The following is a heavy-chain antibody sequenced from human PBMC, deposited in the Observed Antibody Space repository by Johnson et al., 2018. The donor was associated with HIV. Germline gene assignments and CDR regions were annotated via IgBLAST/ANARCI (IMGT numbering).Heavy chain of an antibody. CDR3: AKDDRELDAFDI. J-gene: IGHJ3*02. D-gene: IGHD1-26*01. CDR2: IYSGGSGGST. CDR1: GFTVSTNY. Sequence: EVQLVESGGGLVQPGGSLRLSCAVSGFTVSTNYMSCVRQTPGKGLEWVSVIYSGGSGGSTYYVDSVKGRFTISRDNSKNTLYLQMNSLRAEDTAVYYCAKDDRELDAFDIWVQGTMVTVSS. V-gene: IGHV3-66*01.